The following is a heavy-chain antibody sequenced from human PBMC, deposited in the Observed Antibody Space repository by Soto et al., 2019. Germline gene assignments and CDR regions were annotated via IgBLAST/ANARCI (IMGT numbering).Heavy chain of an antibody. CDR2: ISSSSSTI. CDR3: ARDLTLGSFDY. J-gene: IGHJ4*02. V-gene: IGHV3-48*01. CDR1: GFTFSSYS. Sequence: EVQLVESGGGLVQPGGSLRLSCAASGFTFSSYSMNWVRQAPGKGLEWVSYISSSSSTIYYADSVKGRFTISRDNDKNSLYLQMNSLRAEDTAVYYCARDLTLGSFDYWGQGTLVTVSS.